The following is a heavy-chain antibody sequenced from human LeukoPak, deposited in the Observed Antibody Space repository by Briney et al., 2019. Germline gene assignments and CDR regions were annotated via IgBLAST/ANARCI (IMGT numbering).Heavy chain of an antibody. Sequence: GGSLRLSCAASGFTFSTYAMSWVRQAPGKGLEWVSGISGSGGTTYYADSVKGRFTVSRDNSKNTLSLQMNSLRAEDTAVYYCASTFPYCGGGSCALGGQGTLVTVSS. CDR2: ISGSGGTT. V-gene: IGHV3-23*01. D-gene: IGHD2-15*01. CDR3: ASTFPYCGGGSCAL. CDR1: GFTFSTYA. J-gene: IGHJ4*02.